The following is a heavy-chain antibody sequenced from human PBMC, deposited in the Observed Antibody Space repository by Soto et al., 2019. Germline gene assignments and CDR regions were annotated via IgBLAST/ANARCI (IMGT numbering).Heavy chain of an antibody. CDR2: IYYSGST. J-gene: IGHJ4*01. D-gene: IGHD3-22*01. Sequence: SETLSLTCTVSGGSISSSGYYWGWIRQAPGKGLEWIGSIYYSGSTYYNPSLKSRVTISVDTSKNQFSLMMTSVTAADTAVHYCARRGFGIVDYWGQGNLVTVSS. CDR3: ARRGFGIVDY. CDR1: GGSISSSGYY. V-gene: IGHV4-39*01.